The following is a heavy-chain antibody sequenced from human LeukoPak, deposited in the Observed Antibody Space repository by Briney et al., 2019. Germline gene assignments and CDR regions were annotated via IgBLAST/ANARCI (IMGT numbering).Heavy chain of an antibody. CDR3: ARHGRSYTFGL. V-gene: IGHV4-59*07. J-gene: IGHJ4*02. D-gene: IGHD1-26*01. CDR2: IADSGNT. Sequence: SDTLSLTCTVSGGSMSGYYWSWTRNPPGKGLEYIVFIADSGNTNHNPSLKRLITISLDTSKNQVSLKVTSVTAADTAVYYCARHGRSYTFGLWGQGTVVTVSS. CDR1: GGSMSGYY.